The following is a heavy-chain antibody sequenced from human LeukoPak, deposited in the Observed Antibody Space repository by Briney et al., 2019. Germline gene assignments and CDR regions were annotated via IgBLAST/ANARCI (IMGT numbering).Heavy chain of an antibody. CDR2: INPSGGST. V-gene: IGHV1-46*01. D-gene: IGHD2-21*02. J-gene: IGHJ6*02. CDR1: GYTFTSYY. CDR3: ASGYCGGDCYDYYYYGMDV. Sequence: GASVKVSCKASGYTFTSYYMHWVRQAPGQGLEWMGIINPSGGSTSYAQKFQGRVTMTRDTSTSTVYTELSSLRSEDTAVYYCASGYCGGDCYDYYYYGMDVWGQGTTVTVSS.